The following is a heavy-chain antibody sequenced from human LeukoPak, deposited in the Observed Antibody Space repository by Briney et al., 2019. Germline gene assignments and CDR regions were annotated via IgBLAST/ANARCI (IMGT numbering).Heavy chain of an antibody. V-gene: IGHV1-8*03. CDR2: MNPNSGNT. D-gene: IGHD3-9*01. CDR3: ARDCLYYDISGPRFDY. J-gene: IGHJ4*02. CDR1: GYTFTSYD. Sequence: ASVKVSCKASGYTFTSYDINWVRQATGQGLEWMGWMNPNSGNTGYAQKFQGRVTITRNTSISTAYMELSSLRAEDTAVYYCARDCLYYDISGPRFDYWGQGTLVTVSS.